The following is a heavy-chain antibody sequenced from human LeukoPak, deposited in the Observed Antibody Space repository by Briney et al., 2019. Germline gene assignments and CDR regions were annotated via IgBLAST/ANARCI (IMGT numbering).Heavy chain of an antibody. V-gene: IGHV4-34*01. CDR3: ARHGRRSETGPITMVRGVSDYFDY. D-gene: IGHD3-10*01. J-gene: IGHJ4*02. CDR2: ITQSGST. Sequence: SETLSLTCAVYGGSFIGYYWSWIRQPPGKGLEWIGEITQSGSTNFNPSLKSRVTISVDTSNNQFSLKMTSVTAADTAVYYCARHGRRSETGPITMVRGVSDYFDYWGQGTLVSVSS. CDR1: GGSFIGYY.